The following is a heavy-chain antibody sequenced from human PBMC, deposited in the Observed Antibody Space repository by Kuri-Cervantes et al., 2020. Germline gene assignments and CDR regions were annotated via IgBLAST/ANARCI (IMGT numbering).Heavy chain of an antibody. CDR1: GFTFSSYW. D-gene: IGHD3-10*01. Sequence: GESLKISRAASGFTFSSYWMHWVRQAPGKGLVWVSRIHSDGSSTSYADSVKGRFTISRDNAKNTLYLQMNSLRAEDTAVYYCARVGNYYYYGMDVWGQGTTVTVSS. CDR2: IHSDGSST. J-gene: IGHJ6*02. CDR3: ARVGNYYYYGMDV. V-gene: IGHV3-74*01.